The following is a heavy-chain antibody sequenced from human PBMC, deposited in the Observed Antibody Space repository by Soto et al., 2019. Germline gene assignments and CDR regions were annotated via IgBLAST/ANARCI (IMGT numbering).Heavy chain of an antibody. CDR1: GYTFTSYG. CDR2: ISAYNGNT. Sequence: ASVKVSCKASGYTFTSYGISWVRQAPGQGLEWMGWISAYNGNTNYAQKLQGRVTMTTDTSTSTAYMELRSLRSDDTAVYYCARDCKGIVVVPAAIQTNWFGPWGQGTLVTVSS. D-gene: IGHD2-2*02. J-gene: IGHJ5*02. V-gene: IGHV1-18*01. CDR3: ARDCKGIVVVPAAIQTNWFGP.